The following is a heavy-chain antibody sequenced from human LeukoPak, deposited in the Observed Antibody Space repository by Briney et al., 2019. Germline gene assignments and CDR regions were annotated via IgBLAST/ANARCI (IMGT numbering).Heavy chain of an antibody. CDR2: IYSGGST. J-gene: IGHJ4*02. CDR1: GFTVSSNY. V-gene: IGHV3-53*01. Sequence: GGSLRLSCAASGFTVSSNYMSWVRQAPGKGLEWVSVIYSGGSTYYADSVKGRFTISRDNSKNTLYLQMNSLRAEDTAVYYCAKDRGRYYDSSGYYWGYYFDSWGQGILVTVST. D-gene: IGHD3-22*01. CDR3: AKDRGRYYDSSGYYWGYYFDS.